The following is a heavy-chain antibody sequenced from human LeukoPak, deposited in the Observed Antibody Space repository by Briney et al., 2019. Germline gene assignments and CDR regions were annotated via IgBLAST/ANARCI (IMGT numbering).Heavy chain of an antibody. V-gene: IGHV3-23*01. J-gene: IGHJ4*02. CDR2: ISGSGGST. CDR1: GFTFSSYA. Sequence: GGSLRLSCAASGFTFSSYAISWVRQAPGKGLEWVSAISGSGGSTYYADSVKSRFTISRDNSKNTLYLQMNSLRAEDTAVYYCAKDPGDSSGYFRVFDYWGQGTLVTVSS. CDR3: AKDPGDSSGYFRVFDY. D-gene: IGHD3-22*01.